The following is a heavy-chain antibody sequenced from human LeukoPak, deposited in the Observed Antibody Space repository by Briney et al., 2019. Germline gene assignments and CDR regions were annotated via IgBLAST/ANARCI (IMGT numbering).Heavy chain of an antibody. CDR1: GFTLSSYS. J-gene: IGHJ6*04. CDR3: AELGITMIGGV. V-gene: IGHV3-21*01. CDR2: ISRSGSYI. D-gene: IGHD3-10*02. Sequence: GGSLRLSCAASGFTLSSYSMNWVRQAPGKGLEWVSSISRSGSYIYYADSVKGRFTISRDNAKNSLYLQMNSLRAEDTAVYYCAELGITMIGGVWGKGTTVTISS.